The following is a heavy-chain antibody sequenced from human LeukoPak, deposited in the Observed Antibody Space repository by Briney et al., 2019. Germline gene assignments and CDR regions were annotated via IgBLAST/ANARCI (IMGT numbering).Heavy chain of an antibody. CDR2: ITSSSYI. CDR1: GFTFSSYT. D-gene: IGHD1-26*01. J-gene: IGHJ4*02. V-gene: IGHV3-21*01. CDR3: ARDSPSGSYYYFEY. Sequence: VGSLRLSCAASGFTFSSYTINWVRQAPGKGLEWVSSITSSSYIYYADSVKGRFTISRDNAKNSLYLQRNSLRAEYTAVYYCARDSPSGSYYYFEYWGQGTMVTVSS.